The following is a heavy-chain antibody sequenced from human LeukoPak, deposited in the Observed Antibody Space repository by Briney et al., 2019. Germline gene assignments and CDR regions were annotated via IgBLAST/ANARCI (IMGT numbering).Heavy chain of an antibody. CDR1: GYTFTGYF. CDR3: ARDPGVDTDYYYYMDV. V-gene: IGHV1-2*02. D-gene: IGHD2-2*02. Sequence: ASVKVSCKASGYTFTGYFIHWVRQAPGQGLEWMGWINPNSGGTNYAQKFQGRVTMTRDTSISTAYMELSRLRSDDTAVYYCARDPGVDTDYYYYMDVWGKGTTVTVSS. J-gene: IGHJ6*03. CDR2: INPNSGGT.